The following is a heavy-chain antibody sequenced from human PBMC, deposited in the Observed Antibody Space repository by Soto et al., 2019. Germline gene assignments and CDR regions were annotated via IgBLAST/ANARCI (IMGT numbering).Heavy chain of an antibody. D-gene: IGHD1-20*01. Sequence: QVQLVQSGAEVKKPGSSAKVSCQASGGTYGSDTISWVRQAPGQGLEWVGGITPMFGKADYAHKFQGRVTITADKSTSTAYMELTSLRSEDTAIYYCARENLNTWNHNYSGMDVWGQGTMVTVSS. CDR2: ITPMFGKA. CDR3: ARENLNTWNHNYSGMDV. CDR1: GGTYGSDT. V-gene: IGHV1-69*06. J-gene: IGHJ6*02.